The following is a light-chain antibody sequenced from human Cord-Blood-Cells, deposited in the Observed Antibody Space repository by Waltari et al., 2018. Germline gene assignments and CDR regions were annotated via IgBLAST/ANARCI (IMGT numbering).Light chain of an antibody. CDR3: MQALQTPT. CDR2: LGT. CDR1: QSLLHSNGYNY. J-gene: IGKJ1*01. V-gene: IGKV2-28*01. Sequence: DIVMTQSPLSLPVPPGEPASISCRSSQSLLHSNGYNYLDWYLQKPGQSPQLLIYLGTNRASAVPDRFSGSGSGTDVTLKISRFEAEDVGVYYCMQALQTPTFGQGTKVEIK.